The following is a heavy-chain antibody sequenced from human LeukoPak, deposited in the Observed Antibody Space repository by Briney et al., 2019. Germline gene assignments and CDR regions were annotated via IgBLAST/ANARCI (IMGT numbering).Heavy chain of an antibody. CDR1: GFTFSSYG. D-gene: IGHD4-17*01. Sequence: AGGSLRLSCAASGFTFSSYGMHWVRQAPGKGLEWVAVISHDGSNKYYADSVKGRLTISRDNSKNTLYLQMNSLRAEDTAVYYCARDPHYGDYGYFDYWGQGTLVTVSS. CDR2: ISHDGSNK. J-gene: IGHJ4*02. CDR3: ARDPHYGDYGYFDY. V-gene: IGHV3-30*03.